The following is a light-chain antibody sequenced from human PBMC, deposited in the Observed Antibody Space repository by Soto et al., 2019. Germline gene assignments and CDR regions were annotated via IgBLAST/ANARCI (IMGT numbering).Light chain of an antibody. Sequence: EIVLTQSPGTLSLSPGEGATLSCRASQSVSSNYLAWYQQRPGQAPRLLIFGASSRATDISDRFSGSGSGTDFTLTISRLKPEDSAVYSCQQYGSLPYTFGQGTKLEI. CDR1: QSVSSNY. CDR2: GAS. J-gene: IGKJ2*01. V-gene: IGKV3-20*01. CDR3: QQYGSLPYT.